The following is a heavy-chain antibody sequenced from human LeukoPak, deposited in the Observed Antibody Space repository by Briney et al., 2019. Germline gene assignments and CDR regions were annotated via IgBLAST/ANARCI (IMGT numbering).Heavy chain of an antibody. Sequence: SETLSLTCTVSGGSMSSYYWMWIRQPPGKGLEWIGSISYNGKTNHNPSLKSRVTISVDTSKNQFSLTLSSVTAADTAVYYCTRVGPSLHWNPDYWGQGTLVTVSS. V-gene: IGHV4-59*01. J-gene: IGHJ4*02. CDR1: GGSMSSYY. D-gene: IGHD1-1*01. CDR3: TRVGPSLHWNPDY. CDR2: ISYNGKT.